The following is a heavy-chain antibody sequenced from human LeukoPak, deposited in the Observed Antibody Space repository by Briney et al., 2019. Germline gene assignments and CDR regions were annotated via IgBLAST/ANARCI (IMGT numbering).Heavy chain of an antibody. CDR2: ISYSGST. V-gene: IGHV4-59*11. Sequence: SETLSLTCIVSGGSTNSHYWSWLRQPPGKGLEWIGYISYSGSTNYNPSLKSRVTISVDTSKNQFPLKLSSVTAADTAVYYCARDNDYSNYLDYWGQGTLVTVSS. CDR1: GGSTNSHY. CDR3: ARDNDYSNYLDY. J-gene: IGHJ4*02. D-gene: IGHD4-11*01.